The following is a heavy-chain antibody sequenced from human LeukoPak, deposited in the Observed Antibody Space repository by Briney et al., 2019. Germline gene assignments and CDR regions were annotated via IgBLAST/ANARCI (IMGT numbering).Heavy chain of an antibody. CDR3: ARLSEYYDFWSGSGRGDAFDI. V-gene: IGHV4-34*01. Sequence: SETLSLTCAVYGGSFSGYYWSWIRQPPGRGLEWIGEINHSGSTNYNPSLKSRVTISVDTSKNQFSLKLSSVTAADTAVYYCARLSEYYDFWSGSGRGDAFDIWGQGTMVTVSS. CDR1: GGSFSGYY. CDR2: INHSGST. J-gene: IGHJ3*02. D-gene: IGHD3-3*01.